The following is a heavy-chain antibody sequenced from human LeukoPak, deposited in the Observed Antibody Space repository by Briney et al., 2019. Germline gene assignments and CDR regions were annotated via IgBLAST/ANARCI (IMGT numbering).Heavy chain of an antibody. D-gene: IGHD3-3*01. CDR3: ARSTIFGADYFDY. J-gene: IGHJ4*02. Sequence: NTSETLSLTCTVSGGSISSSSYYWGWIRQPPGKGLEWIGSIYYSGSTYYNPSLKSRVTISVDTSKNQFSLKLSSVTAADTAVYYCARSTIFGADYFDYWGQGTLVTVSS. V-gene: IGHV4-39*07. CDR1: GGSISSSSYY. CDR2: IYYSGST.